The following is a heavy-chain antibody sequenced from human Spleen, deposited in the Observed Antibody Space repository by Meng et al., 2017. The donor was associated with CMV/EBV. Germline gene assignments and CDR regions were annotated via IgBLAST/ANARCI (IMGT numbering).Heavy chain of an antibody. J-gene: IGHJ6*02. CDR1: GGSISSGGYY. CDR3: ARDRQGYCSSTSCYPDYFYGMDV. CDR2: IYYSGSS. Sequence: SETLSLTCTVSGGSISSGGYYWSWIRQHPGKGLEWIGYIYYSGSSYYNPSLKSRVTISVDTSKTQFSLKLSSVTAADTAVYYCARDRQGYCSSTSCYPDYFYGMDVWGQGTTVTVSS. V-gene: IGHV4-31*03. D-gene: IGHD2-2*01.